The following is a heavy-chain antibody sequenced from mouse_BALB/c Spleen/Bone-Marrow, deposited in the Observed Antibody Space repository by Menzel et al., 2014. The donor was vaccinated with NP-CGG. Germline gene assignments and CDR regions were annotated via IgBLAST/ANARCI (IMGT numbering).Heavy chain of an antibody. J-gene: IGHJ2*01. CDR2: IYYSGTI. D-gene: IGHD1-1*02. Sequence: EVKLMESGPGLVKPSQTVSLTCTVTGISITTGNYRWSWIRQFPGNKLEWIGYIYYSGTITYNPSLTSRTTITRDTSXNQFFLEMNSLTAEDTATYYFARYYGNYFDYWGQGTTLTVSS. CDR1: GISITTGNYR. CDR3: ARYYGNYFDY. V-gene: IGHV3-5*02.